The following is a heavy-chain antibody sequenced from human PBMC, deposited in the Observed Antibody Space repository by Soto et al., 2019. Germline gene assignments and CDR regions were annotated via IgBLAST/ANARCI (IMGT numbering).Heavy chain of an antibody. J-gene: IGHJ3*02. D-gene: IGHD6-19*01. CDR2: IYPGDSDT. CDR1: GYSFTSYW. CDR3: ARRYFYSRSIIAVAGGAGSAFDI. V-gene: IGHV5-51*01. Sequence: GESLKISCKGSGYSFTSYWIGWVRQMPGKGLEWMGIIYPGDSDTRYSPSFQGQVTISADKSISTAYLQWSSLKASDTAMYYCARRYFYSRSIIAVAGGAGSAFDIWGQGTMVTVSS.